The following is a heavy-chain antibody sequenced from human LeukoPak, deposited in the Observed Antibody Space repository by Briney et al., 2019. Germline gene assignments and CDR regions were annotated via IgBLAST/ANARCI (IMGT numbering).Heavy chain of an antibody. CDR3: AKANVAMVRGVIDY. V-gene: IGHV3-23*01. D-gene: IGHD3-10*01. Sequence: GGSLRLSCAASGFTFSSYAMSWVRQDPGKGLECVSVISGIDGSTYYTDSVKGRFTISRDTSKNTLYLRMNSLRAEDTALYYCAKANVAMVRGVIDYWGQGTLVTVSS. J-gene: IGHJ4*02. CDR2: ISGIDGST. CDR1: GFTFSSYA.